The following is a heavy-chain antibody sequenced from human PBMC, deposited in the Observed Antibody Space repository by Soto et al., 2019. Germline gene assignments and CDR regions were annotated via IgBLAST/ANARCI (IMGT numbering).Heavy chain of an antibody. CDR2: ISSSGSTI. V-gene: IGHV3-11*01. CDR3: ARDFDYYDTSGYYYGLFDY. J-gene: IGHJ4*01. D-gene: IGHD3-22*01. CDR1: GFTFSDYY. Sequence: GGSLRLSCAASGFTFSDYYMSWIRQAPGKGLEWVSYISSSGSTIYYADSVKGRFTISRDNAKNSLYLQMNNLRAEDTAVYYCARDFDYYDTSGYYYGLFDYWGQGTLVTVPQ.